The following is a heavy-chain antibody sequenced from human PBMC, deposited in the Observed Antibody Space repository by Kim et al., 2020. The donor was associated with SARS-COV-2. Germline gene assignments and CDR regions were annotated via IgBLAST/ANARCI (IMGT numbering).Heavy chain of an antibody. Sequence: NEYAVSVKSRITTNPDTSKNQLSVQLNSVTPEDTAVYYCARDLAGSGIDYWGQGTLVTVSS. CDR3: ARDLAGSGIDY. V-gene: IGHV6-1*01. CDR2: N. D-gene: IGHD6-13*01. J-gene: IGHJ4*02.